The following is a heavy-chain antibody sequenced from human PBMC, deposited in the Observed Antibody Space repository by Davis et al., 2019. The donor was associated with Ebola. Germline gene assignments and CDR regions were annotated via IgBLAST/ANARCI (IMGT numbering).Heavy chain of an antibody. V-gene: IGHV4-61*08. CDR2: IYYSGST. CDR1: GGSISSGGYY. D-gene: IGHD5-18*01. Sequence: GSLRLSCTVPGGSISSGGYYWGWIRQPPGKGLEWIGYIYYSGSTNYNPSLKSRVTISVDTSKNQFSLKLSSVTAAGTAVYYCARGRRYSYGPLGYWGQGTLVTVSS. J-gene: IGHJ4*02. CDR3: ARGRRYSYGPLGY.